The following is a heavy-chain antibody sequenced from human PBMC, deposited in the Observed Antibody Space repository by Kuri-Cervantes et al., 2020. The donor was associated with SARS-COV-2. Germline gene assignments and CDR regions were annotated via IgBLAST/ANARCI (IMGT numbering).Heavy chain of an antibody. Sequence: GESLKISCAASGFTFSSYAMSWVRQAPGKGLEWVSAISGSGGSTYYADSVKGRFTISRDNAKNSLYLQMNSLRAEDTAVYYCARVRAARIPFDAFDIWGQGTMVTVSS. D-gene: IGHD6-6*01. V-gene: IGHV3-23*01. CDR2: ISGSGGST. CDR3: ARVRAARIPFDAFDI. J-gene: IGHJ3*02. CDR1: GFTFSSYA.